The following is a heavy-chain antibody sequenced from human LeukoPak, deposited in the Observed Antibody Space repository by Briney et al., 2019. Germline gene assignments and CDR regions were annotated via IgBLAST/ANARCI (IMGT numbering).Heavy chain of an antibody. CDR3: ARTSIAAPPGGY. CDR1: GGSISSGGYY. D-gene: IGHD6-6*01. CDR2: IYHSGST. V-gene: IGHV4-30-2*01. Sequence: PSETLSLTCTVSGGSISSGGYYWSWIRQPPGKGLEWIGYIYHSGSTYYNPSLKSRVTISVDRSKSQFSLKLSSVTAADTAVYYCARTSIAAPPGGYWGQGTLVTVSS. J-gene: IGHJ4*02.